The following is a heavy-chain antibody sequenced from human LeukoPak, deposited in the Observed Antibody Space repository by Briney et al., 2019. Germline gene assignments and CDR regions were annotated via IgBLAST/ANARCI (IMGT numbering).Heavy chain of an antibody. CDR2: INCGNANT. Sequence: GASVKVSCKASGYTFTSYAIHWVRQAPGQRLEWMGWINCGNANTRYSQDFQGRVTMTTDTSTSTAYMELRSLRSDDTAVYYCARGTNYDILTGSFDYWGQGTLVTVSS. V-gene: IGHV1-3*01. D-gene: IGHD3-9*01. CDR3: ARGTNYDILTGSFDY. J-gene: IGHJ4*02. CDR1: GYTFTSYA.